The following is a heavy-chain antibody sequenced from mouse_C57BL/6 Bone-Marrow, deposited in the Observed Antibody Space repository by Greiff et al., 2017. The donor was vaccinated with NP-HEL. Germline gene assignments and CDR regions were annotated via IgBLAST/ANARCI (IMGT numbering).Heavy chain of an antibody. CDR2: IDPSDSYT. CDR3: ARSGYYGS. J-gene: IGHJ3*01. CDR1: GYTFTSYW. D-gene: IGHD1-1*01. Sequence: QVQLQQPGAELVKPGASVKLSCKASGYTFTSYWMQWVKQRPGQGLEWIGEIDPSDSYTNYNQKFKGKATLTVDTSSSTAYMQLSSLTSEDSAVYYCARSGYYGSGGQGTLVTVSA. V-gene: IGHV1-50*01.